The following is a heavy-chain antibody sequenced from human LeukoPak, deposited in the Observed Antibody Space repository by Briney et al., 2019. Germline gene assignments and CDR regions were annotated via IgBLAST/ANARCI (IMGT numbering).Heavy chain of an antibody. D-gene: IGHD2/OR15-2a*01. CDR3: AREGTTYYSGLDV. Sequence: GRSLRLSCAASGFTFRSRAMHWVRQAPAKGLEWVARISYDGSDKYYADSVKGRFTIPRDNSESTLSLQIISLRAEDTALYYCAREGTTYYSGLDVWGQGTTVTVSS. CDR1: GFTFRSRA. V-gene: IGHV3-30*04. CDR2: ISYDGSDK. J-gene: IGHJ6*02.